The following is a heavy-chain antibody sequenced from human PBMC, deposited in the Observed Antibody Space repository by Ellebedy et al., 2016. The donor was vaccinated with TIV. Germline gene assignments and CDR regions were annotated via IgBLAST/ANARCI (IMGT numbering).Heavy chain of an antibody. J-gene: IGHJ4*02. CDR2: IYSTGSA. CDR1: GGSISSYY. V-gene: IGHV4-4*07. Sequence: SETLSLTCTVSGGSISSYYWNWIRQPAGKGLEWIGRIYSTGSANYNPSLKSRVTMSVDTSKNQFSLKLSSVTAADKAVYYCARSYGGNHFDYWGQGTLVTVSS. CDR3: ARSYGGNHFDY. D-gene: IGHD4-23*01.